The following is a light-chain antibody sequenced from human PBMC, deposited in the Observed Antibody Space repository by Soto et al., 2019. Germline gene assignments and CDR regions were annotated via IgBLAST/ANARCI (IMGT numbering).Light chain of an antibody. J-gene: IGKJ5*01. CDR2: AAS. Sequence: DIQLTQSPSFLSASVGDRVTITCRASQGISSYLAWYQQKPGKAPKLLIYAASTLQSGVPSRFSGSGSGTEFTLTISSLQPDDFATYYCQQYNSYPYTFGQGTRLEI. V-gene: IGKV1-9*01. CDR3: QQYNSYPYT. CDR1: QGISSY.